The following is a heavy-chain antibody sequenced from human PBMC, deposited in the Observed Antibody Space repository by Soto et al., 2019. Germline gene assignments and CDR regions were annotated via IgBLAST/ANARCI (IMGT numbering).Heavy chain of an antibody. Sequence: QVQLVQSGAEVKKSGAAVKISCKTSGFTFTNYYLHWVRQAPGQGLEWMGLINPAPGSTNYAEKFQGRVTMTWDMSSNTVYMQLGRLTSVDTGIYYCARGGWPGYSREGGFDLWGQGTHITVSS. V-gene: IGHV1-46*01. CDR1: GFTFTNYY. CDR3: ARGGWPGYSREGGFDL. D-gene: IGHD3-22*01. CDR2: INPAPGST. J-gene: IGHJ4*02.